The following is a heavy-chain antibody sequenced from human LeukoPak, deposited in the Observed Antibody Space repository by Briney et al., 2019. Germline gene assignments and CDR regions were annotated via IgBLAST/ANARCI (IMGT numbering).Heavy chain of an antibody. D-gene: IGHD6-13*01. CDR2: ISYDGSNK. Sequence: GGSLRLSCAASGFTFSSYGMHWVRQAPGKGLEWVAVISYDGSNKYYADSVKGRFTISRDNSKNTLYLQMNSLRAEDTAVYYCARVESSSHFDYWGQGTLVTVSS. V-gene: IGHV3-30*03. CDR3: ARVESSSHFDY. J-gene: IGHJ4*02. CDR1: GFTFSSYG.